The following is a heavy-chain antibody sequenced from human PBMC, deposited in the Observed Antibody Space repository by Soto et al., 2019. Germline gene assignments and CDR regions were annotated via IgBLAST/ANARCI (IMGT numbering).Heavy chain of an antibody. J-gene: IGHJ4*02. CDR2: ISGSGGSP. CDR3: AKARCSSATCYVPDY. Sequence: EVQLLQSGGGLVQPGESLRLSCAASGFIFSSYTMSWVRQAPGKGLEWVSVISGSGGSPYHADSVQGRFTISRDNPKITLYLQMYSLRAEDTAIYYCAKARCSSATCYVPDYWGQGTLLTVSS. CDR1: GFIFSSYT. D-gene: IGHD2-2*01. V-gene: IGHV3-23*01.